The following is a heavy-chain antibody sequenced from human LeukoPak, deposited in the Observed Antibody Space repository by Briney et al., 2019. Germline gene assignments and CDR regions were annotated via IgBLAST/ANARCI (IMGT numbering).Heavy chain of an antibody. D-gene: IGHD3-10*01. V-gene: IGHV3-33*01. J-gene: IGHJ5*02. CDR2: IWYDGSNK. CDR1: GFTFSGYG. CDR3: ARAGVLLWFGSPAGFDP. Sequence: GGSLRLSCAASGFTFSGYGMHWVRQAPGKGLEWVAVIWYDGSNKYYADSVKGRFTISRDNSKNTLYLQMNSLRAEDTAVYYCARAGVLLWFGSPAGFDPWGQGTLVTVSS.